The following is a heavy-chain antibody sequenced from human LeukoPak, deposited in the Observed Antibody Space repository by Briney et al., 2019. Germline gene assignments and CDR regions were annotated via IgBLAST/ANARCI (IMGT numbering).Heavy chain of an antibody. D-gene: IGHD2-2*02. Sequence: PGGSLRLSCSASGFTFITYAMHWVRQAPGKGLEYVSATSSNGGSTYHADSVKGRLTISRDNSKNTVYLQMSSLRAEDTAVYYCVKGYCNSISCYIDNWGQGTLVTVSS. CDR2: TSSNGGST. V-gene: IGHV3-64D*09. CDR3: VKGYCNSISCYIDN. J-gene: IGHJ4*02. CDR1: GFTFITYA.